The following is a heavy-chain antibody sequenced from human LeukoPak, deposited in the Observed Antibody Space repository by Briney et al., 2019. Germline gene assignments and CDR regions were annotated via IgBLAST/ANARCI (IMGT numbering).Heavy chain of an antibody. V-gene: IGHV6-1*01. CDR1: GDILSSNSAA. Sequence: SQTLALTCAISGDILSSNSAAWNWIRQSPSRGLEWLGRTYYRSKWYNDYAVSVKSRITINPDTSKNQFSLQLNSVTPEDTAVYYCARGQQLVGVFDYWGQGTLVTVSS. J-gene: IGHJ4*02. D-gene: IGHD6-13*01. CDR2: TYYRSKWYN. CDR3: ARGQQLVGVFDY.